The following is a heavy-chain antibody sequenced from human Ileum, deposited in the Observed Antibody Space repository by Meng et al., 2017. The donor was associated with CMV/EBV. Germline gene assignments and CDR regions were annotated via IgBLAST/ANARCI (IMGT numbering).Heavy chain of an antibody. CDR2: INTTGNTI. V-gene: IGHV3-48*03. CDR1: IFTFSNYE. Sequence: GGSLRLSCAAPIFTFSNYEMNWVRQAPGKGLEWVSYINTTGNTIHYTDSVKGRFTISRDNAKNTLYLQMNSLRAEDTAVYYCARHRSCSGGSCYGMDVWGLGTTVTVSS. D-gene: IGHD2-15*01. J-gene: IGHJ6*02. CDR3: ARHRSCSGGSCYGMDV.